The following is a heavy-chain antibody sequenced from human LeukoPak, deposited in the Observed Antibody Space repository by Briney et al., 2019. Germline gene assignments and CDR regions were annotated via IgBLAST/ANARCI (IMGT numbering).Heavy chain of an antibody. CDR1: GGTFSSYT. Sequence: SVKVSCKASGGTFSSYTISWVRQAPGQGLEWMGRIIPILGIANYAQKFQGRVTITADKSTSTAYMEVSSLRSEDTAVYYCARDPLATDPDFDYWGQGTLVTVSS. CDR3: ARDPLATDPDFDY. V-gene: IGHV1-69*04. J-gene: IGHJ4*02. CDR2: IIPILGIA. D-gene: IGHD6-13*01.